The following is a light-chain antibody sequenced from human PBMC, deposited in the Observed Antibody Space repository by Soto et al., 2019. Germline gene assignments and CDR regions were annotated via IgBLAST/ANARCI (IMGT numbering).Light chain of an antibody. J-gene: IGLJ1*01. Sequence: QSALTQPASVSGSPGQSITISCTGTSSDVGGYNYVSWYQQHPGKAPKLIIYEDNKRPSGLSNHFSGSRSGNTASLTISGLQSEDEGDYYCCAYGGSSNYVFGTGTKVTV. CDR1: SSDVGGYNY. CDR3: CAYGGSSNYV. CDR2: EDN. V-gene: IGLV2-23*01.